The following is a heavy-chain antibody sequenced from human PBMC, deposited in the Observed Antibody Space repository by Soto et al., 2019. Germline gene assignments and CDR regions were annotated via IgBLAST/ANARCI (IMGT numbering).Heavy chain of an antibody. CDR2: ISYDGSNK. J-gene: IGHJ6*02. D-gene: IGHD1-26*01. V-gene: IGHV3-30*18. CDR1: GFTFSSYG. Sequence: QMQLVESGGGVVQPGRSLRLSCAASGFTFSSYGMHWVRQAPGKGLEWVAVISYDGSNKYYADSVKGRFTISRDNSKNTLYLQMNSLRAEDTAVYYCAKDVVVGATTGLGDYYYYYGMDVWGQGTTVTVSS. CDR3: AKDVVVGATTGLGDYYYYYGMDV.